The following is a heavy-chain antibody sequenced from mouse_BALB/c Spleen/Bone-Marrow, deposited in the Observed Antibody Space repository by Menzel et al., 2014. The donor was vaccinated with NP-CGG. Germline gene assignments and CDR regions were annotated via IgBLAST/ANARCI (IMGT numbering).Heavy chain of an antibody. D-gene: IGHD1-2*01. Sequence: DVKLQESGGGLVQPGDSLRLSCATSGFTFTDYYMSWVRQPPGKALEWLGFIRNKANGYTTEYSASVKGRFTISRDNSQSILYLQMNTLRAEDSATYYXXXXXTTAIHWYFDVWGAGTTVTVSS. CDR2: IRNKANGYTT. J-gene: IGHJ1*01. V-gene: IGHV7-3*02. CDR3: XXXXTTAIHWYFDV. CDR1: GFTFTDYY.